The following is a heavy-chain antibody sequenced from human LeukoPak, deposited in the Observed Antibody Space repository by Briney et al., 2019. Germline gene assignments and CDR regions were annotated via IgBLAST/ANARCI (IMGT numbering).Heavy chain of an antibody. J-gene: IGHJ4*02. CDR1: GFTFSNYG. Sequence: PGGSLRLSCAASGFTFSNYGMHWVRQAPGKGLEWVVVISHDGSNNNYADSVKGRFTIPRDNSKNTLYLQMNSLRPEDTAVYYCAKVRVGTAHFDYWGQGTLVTVSS. D-gene: IGHD2-15*01. CDR2: ISHDGSNN. CDR3: AKVRVGTAHFDY. V-gene: IGHV3-30*18.